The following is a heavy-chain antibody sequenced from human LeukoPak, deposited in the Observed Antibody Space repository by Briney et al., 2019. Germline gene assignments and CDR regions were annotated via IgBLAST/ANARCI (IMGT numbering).Heavy chain of an antibody. Sequence: GGSLRLSCAASGFTFSSYGMHWVRQAPGKGLEWVAVISYDGSNKYYADSVKGRFTISRDNSKNTLYLQMNSLRAEDTAVYYCAKGGTVAGRRVYFDYWGQGTLVTVSS. CDR2: ISYDGSNK. CDR3: AKGGTVAGRRVYFDY. J-gene: IGHJ4*02. CDR1: GFTFSSYG. V-gene: IGHV3-30*18. D-gene: IGHD6-19*01.